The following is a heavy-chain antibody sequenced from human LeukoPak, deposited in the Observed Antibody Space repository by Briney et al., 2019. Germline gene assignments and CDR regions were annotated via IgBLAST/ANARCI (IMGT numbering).Heavy chain of an antibody. Sequence: AESLKIFCWGSAYSFTSYWIGWGRQMPGKGLEWLGIIYHGDSDARYSPSFQGQFTISADMSISTAYLQWSSLNASDTAMYYCARRPDAVVPGAIFDYWGQGTLVTVSS. CDR1: AYSFTSYW. V-gene: IGHV5-51*01. J-gene: IGHJ4*02. CDR2: IYHGDSDA. CDR3: ARRPDAVVPGAIFDY. D-gene: IGHD2-2*01.